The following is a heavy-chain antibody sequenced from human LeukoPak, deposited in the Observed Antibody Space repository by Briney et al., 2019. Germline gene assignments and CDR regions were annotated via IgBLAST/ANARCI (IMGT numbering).Heavy chain of an antibody. D-gene: IGHD3-10*01. Sequence: GGSLRLSCAASGFTFSSYAMNWVRQAPGKGLEWVSAISGSGDNTYYADSVKGRFTISRDNSKNTVFLQMNSLRAEDTAVYYCAKMHGGYSDYWGQGTLVTVSS. CDR2: ISGSGDNT. J-gene: IGHJ4*02. CDR3: AKMHGGYSDY. CDR1: GFTFSSYA. V-gene: IGHV3-23*01.